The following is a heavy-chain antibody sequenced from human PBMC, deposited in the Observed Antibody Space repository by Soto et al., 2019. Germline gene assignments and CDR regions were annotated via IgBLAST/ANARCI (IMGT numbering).Heavy chain of an antibody. CDR2: IIPFSGTS. Sequence: SLKVSCKASGGTFSTNTISWVRQAPGQGLEWIGRIIPFSGTSNSAQKFQGRVTITADESTSTSYLELSSLSSEDTAVYYCARDRFYNRTCTRDSSSELWGQGNLVT. D-gene: IGHD6-6*01. V-gene: IGHV1-69*13. CDR1: GGTFSTNT. J-gene: IGHJ1*01. CDR3: ARDRFYNRTCTRDSSSEL.